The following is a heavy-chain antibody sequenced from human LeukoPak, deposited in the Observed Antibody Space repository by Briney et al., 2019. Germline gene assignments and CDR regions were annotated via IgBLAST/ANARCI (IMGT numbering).Heavy chain of an antibody. Sequence: GGSLRLSCAASGFTFSNAWMTWVRQAPGKGLEWVGHIKSKTGGGTPDYTAPVKGRFTISRDDSNYMVYLQMNNLKSEDTAVYYCTTQAWQQLALFDWWGQGTLVTVSS. CDR2: IKSKTGGGTP. J-gene: IGHJ4*02. CDR1: GFTFSNAW. D-gene: IGHD6-13*01. V-gene: IGHV3-15*01. CDR3: TTQAWQQLALFDW.